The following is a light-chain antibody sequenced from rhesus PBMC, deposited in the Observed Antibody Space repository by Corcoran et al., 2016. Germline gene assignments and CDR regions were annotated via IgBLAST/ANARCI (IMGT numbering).Light chain of an antibody. CDR1: QGVSSY. CDR2: FGN. CDR3: QQYNTLPWT. J-gene: IGKJ1*01. Sequence: DIQMTQSPSSLSASVGDRVSITCRASQGVSSYLNWFQQKPGKAPKLLIYFGNRLEGGVPSRFSGSGSGTEFTLTISSLQPEDFATDYCQQYNTLPWTFGQGTKVEIE. V-gene: IGKV1-32*05.